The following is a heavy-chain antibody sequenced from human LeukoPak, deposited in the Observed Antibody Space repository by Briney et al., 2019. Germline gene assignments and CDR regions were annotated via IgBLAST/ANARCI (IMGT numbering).Heavy chain of an antibody. V-gene: IGHV3-21*04. CDR3: ARDNNYYGSGSYHDY. CDR1: GFTFSSYS. Sequence: GGSLRLSCAASGFTFSSYSMNWVRQAPGKGLEWVSSISSSSSYIYYADSVKGRFTISRDNAKNSLYLQMNSLRAEDTAVYYCARDNNYYGSGSYHDYWGQGTLVTVSS. D-gene: IGHD3-10*01. CDR2: ISSSSSYI. J-gene: IGHJ4*02.